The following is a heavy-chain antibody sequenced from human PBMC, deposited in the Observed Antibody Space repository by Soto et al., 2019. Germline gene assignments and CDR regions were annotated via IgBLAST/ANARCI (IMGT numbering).Heavy chain of an antibody. CDR1: GYTFTSCG. V-gene: IGHV1-18*01. CDR3: ARDQGSRVWYWNYYYGMDV. J-gene: IGHJ6*02. CDR2: ISAYNGNT. Sequence: ASVKVSCTASGYTFTSCGISWVRQAPGQGLEWMGWISAYNGNTNYAQKLQGRVTMTTDTSTSTAYMELRSLRSDDTAVYYCARDQGSRVWYWNYYYGMDVWGQGPTVTV. D-gene: IGHD6-19*01.